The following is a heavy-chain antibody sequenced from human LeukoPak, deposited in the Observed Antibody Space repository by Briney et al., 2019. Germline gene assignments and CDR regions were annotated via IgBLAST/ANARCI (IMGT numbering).Heavy chain of an antibody. CDR2: IYYSGST. Sequence: PSETLSLTCTVSGGSISSHYWSWIRQPPGKGLEWIGYIYYSGSTNYNPSLKSRVTISVDTSKNQFSLKLSSVTAADTAVYYCAVEATANYYYYYMDVWGKGTTVTVSS. J-gene: IGHJ6*03. D-gene: IGHD5-24*01. CDR3: AVEATANYYYYYMDV. CDR1: GGSISSHY. V-gene: IGHV4-59*11.